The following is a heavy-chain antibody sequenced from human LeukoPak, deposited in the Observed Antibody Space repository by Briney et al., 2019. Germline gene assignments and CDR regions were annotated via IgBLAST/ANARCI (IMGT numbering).Heavy chain of an antibody. D-gene: IGHD2-2*01. J-gene: IGHJ4*02. V-gene: IGHV3-30*18. CDR1: GFTFSSYG. Sequence: GRSLRLSCAASGFTFSSYGMHWVRQAPGKGLEWVAVISYDGSNKYYADSVKGRFTISRDNSKNTLYLQMNSLRAEDTAVYYCAKGVVVVPAAPDYWGQGTLVTVSS. CDR2: ISYDGSNK. CDR3: AKGVVVVPAAPDY.